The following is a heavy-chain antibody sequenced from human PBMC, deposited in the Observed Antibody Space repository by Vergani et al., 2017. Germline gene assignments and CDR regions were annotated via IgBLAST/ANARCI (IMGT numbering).Heavy chain of an antibody. CDR3: ARVGTSSNRDYFDY. Sequence: QVQLVQSGAEVKKPGASVKVSCKASGYNFTDYFMHWVRQAPGQGLEWMGWINPNSGGTNYAQKFQGRVTMTRDTSISTAYMELSNLRSDDTAVYYCARVGTSSNRDYFDYWGQGTLVTVSS. V-gene: IGHV1-2*02. J-gene: IGHJ4*02. D-gene: IGHD2-2*01. CDR2: INPNSGGT. CDR1: GYNFTDYF.